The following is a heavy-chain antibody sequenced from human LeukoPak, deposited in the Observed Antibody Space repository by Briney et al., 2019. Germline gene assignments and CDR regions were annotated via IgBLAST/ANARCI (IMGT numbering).Heavy chain of an antibody. J-gene: IGHJ3*02. CDR2: IYYSGST. Sequence: SETLSLTCTVSGGSISSGDYYWSWIRQPPGKGLEWIGYIYYSGSTYYNPSLKSRVTISVDTSKNQFSLKLSSVTAADTAVYYCASHGVYDAFDIWGQGTMVTVSS. D-gene: IGHD4-17*01. CDR1: GGSISSGDYY. CDR3: ASHGVYDAFDI. V-gene: IGHV4-30-4*02.